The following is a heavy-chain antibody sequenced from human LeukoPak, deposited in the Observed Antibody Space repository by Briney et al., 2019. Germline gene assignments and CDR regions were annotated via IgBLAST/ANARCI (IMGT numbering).Heavy chain of an antibody. CDR3: ARGFNWNYHWFDP. CDR2: INHSGST. J-gene: IGHJ5*02. Sequence: SETLSLTCAVYGGSLSGYYWSWIRQPPGKGLEWIGEINHSGSTNYNPSLKSRVTISVDTSKNQFSLKLSSVTAADTAVYYCARGFNWNYHWFDPWGQGTLVTVSS. D-gene: IGHD1-7*01. CDR1: GGSLSGYY. V-gene: IGHV4-34*01.